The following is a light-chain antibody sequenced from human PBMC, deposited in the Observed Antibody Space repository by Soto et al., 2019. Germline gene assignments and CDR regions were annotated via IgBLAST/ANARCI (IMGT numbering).Light chain of an antibody. CDR2: VAS. Sequence: DVQMTQSPSSLSASVGDRVTLTCRASQNINNYVNWYQQRPGAAPKLLIYVASNLHGGVPSRFSGSGSGTVFTLTISSLQPEDSAIYYCQQSYTFPVFGGGTKVEIK. J-gene: IGKJ4*01. V-gene: IGKV1-39*01. CDR3: QQSYTFPV. CDR1: QNINNY.